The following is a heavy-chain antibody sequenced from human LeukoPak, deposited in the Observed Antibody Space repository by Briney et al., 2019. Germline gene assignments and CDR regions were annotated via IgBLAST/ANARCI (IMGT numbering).Heavy chain of an antibody. CDR3: ARAGGEFHIDY. CDR2: ISYDGSNK. J-gene: IGHJ4*02. CDR1: GFTFRNFA. V-gene: IGHV3-30-3*01. D-gene: IGHD3-16*01. Sequence: GGSLRLSCAASGFTFRNFAMHWVRQAPGKGLEWVAVISYDGSNKYYADSVKGRFTISRDNSKNTLYLQMNSLRAEDTAVYYCARAGGEFHIDYWGQGTLVTVSS.